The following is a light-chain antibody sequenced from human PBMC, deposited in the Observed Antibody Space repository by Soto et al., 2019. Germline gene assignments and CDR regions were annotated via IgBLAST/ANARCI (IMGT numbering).Light chain of an antibody. CDR2: DAS. CDR3: QQFGSSLYT. V-gene: IGKV3-20*01. CDR1: QSVSSSY. Sequence: EIVLTQSPGTLSLSPGERATLSCRASQSVSSSYLAWYQQKPGQAPSLLIYDASSRATGIPDRFSGSGSGRDFTLTISRLEPDDFSVYYCQQFGSSLYTFGHGTKLEIK. J-gene: IGKJ2*01.